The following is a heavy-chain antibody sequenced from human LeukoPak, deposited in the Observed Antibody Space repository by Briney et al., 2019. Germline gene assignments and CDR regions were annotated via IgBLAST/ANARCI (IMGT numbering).Heavy chain of an antibody. D-gene: IGHD3-10*01. Sequence: SETLSLTCAVYGGSFSGYYWSWIRQPPGKGLEWIGEINHSGSTNYNPSLKSRVTISVDTSKNQFSLKLSSVTAADTAVYYCARTYYYGSGSYYKGQKYFQHWGQGTLVTVSS. CDR2: INHSGST. V-gene: IGHV4-34*01. J-gene: IGHJ1*01. CDR3: ARTYYYGSGSYYKGQKYFQH. CDR1: GGSFSGYY.